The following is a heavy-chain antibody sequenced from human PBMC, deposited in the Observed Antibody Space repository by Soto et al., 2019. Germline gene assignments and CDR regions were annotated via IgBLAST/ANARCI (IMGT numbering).Heavy chain of an antibody. Sequence: VNRARKSAGYALSGDGSGCGRNTPGQGLEWMGRIIANHGIANYAQKFQGRVTITADTSTSTAYMELSSLRSEDTAVYYCARAPEYSGYDYDYWGQGTLVTVSS. J-gene: IGHJ4*02. V-gene: IGHV1-69*04. CDR2: IIANHGIA. D-gene: IGHD5-12*01. CDR3: ARAPEYSGYDYDY. CDR1: GYALSGDG.